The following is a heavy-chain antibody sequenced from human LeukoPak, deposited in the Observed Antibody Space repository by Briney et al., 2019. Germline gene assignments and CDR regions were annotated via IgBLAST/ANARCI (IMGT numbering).Heavy chain of an antibody. D-gene: IGHD3-10*01. Sequence: GGFLRLSCAASGFTFSSYAMSWVRQPPGKGLEWVSAISGTGDSTYYADSVKGRFTVSRDNSKNTLYLQMNSLRAEDTAIYYCAKDGSGSYPNWFDPWGQGTLVTVCS. J-gene: IGHJ5*02. CDR2: ISGTGDST. CDR3: AKDGSGSYPNWFDP. CDR1: GFTFSSYA. V-gene: IGHV3-23*01.